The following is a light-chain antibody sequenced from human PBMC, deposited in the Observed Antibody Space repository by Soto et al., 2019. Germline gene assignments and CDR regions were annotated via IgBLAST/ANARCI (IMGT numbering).Light chain of an antibody. V-gene: IGLV2-11*01. CDR1: SSDVGGYNY. Sequence: QSALTQPRSVSGSPGQSVTISCTGTSSDVGGYNYVSWYQQHPGKAPKLMIYDVSRRPSGVPDRFSGSKSGNTASLTISGLQAEDEADYYCCSYAGNYTWVFGGGTKLTVL. J-gene: IGLJ3*02. CDR3: CSYAGNYTWV. CDR2: DVS.